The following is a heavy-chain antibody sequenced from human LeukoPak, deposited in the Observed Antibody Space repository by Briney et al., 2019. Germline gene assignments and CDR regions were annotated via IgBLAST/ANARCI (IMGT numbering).Heavy chain of an antibody. J-gene: IGHJ3*02. CDR1: GFTVSSNY. V-gene: IGHV3-66*01. CDR2: IYSGGST. CDR3: ARDLRSPGAYYYDSSGRGDDAFDI. Sequence: GGSLRLSCAASGFTVSSNYMSWVRQAPGKGLEWVSVIYSGGSTYYADSVKGRFTISRDNSKNTLYLQMNSLRAEDTAVYYCARDLRSPGAYYYDSSGRGDDAFDIWGQGTMVTVSS. D-gene: IGHD3-22*01.